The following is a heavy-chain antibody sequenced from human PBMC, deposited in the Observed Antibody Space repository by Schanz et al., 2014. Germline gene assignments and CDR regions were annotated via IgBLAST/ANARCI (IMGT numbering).Heavy chain of an antibody. D-gene: IGHD2-21*01. Sequence: VQLVQSGAEVKRPGASVRVSCKASGYTFSSYGITWVRQAPGQGLEWVGWISPYTGNTHYFDKMEGRVTMTTDTSTSTAYMELRSLRSDDTAMYYCARDRLECGAECYSVEVFEIWGQGTLVIVSS. CDR1: GYTFSSYG. J-gene: IGHJ4*02. V-gene: IGHV1-18*01. CDR2: ISPYTGNT. CDR3: ARDRLECGAECYSVEVFEI.